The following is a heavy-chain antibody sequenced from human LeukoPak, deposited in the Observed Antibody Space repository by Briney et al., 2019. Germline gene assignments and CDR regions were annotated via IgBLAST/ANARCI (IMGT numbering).Heavy chain of an antibody. D-gene: IGHD2-21*02. Sequence: GGSLRLSCAASGFTFSSYGMHWVRQAPGKGLEWVAFIRYDGSNKYYADSVKGRFTISRDNSKNTLYLQMNSLRAEDTAVYYCATPIKAAIQLDYWGQGTLVTVSS. CDR3: ATPIKAAIQLDY. CDR2: IRYDGSNK. V-gene: IGHV3-30*02. J-gene: IGHJ4*02. CDR1: GFTFSSYG.